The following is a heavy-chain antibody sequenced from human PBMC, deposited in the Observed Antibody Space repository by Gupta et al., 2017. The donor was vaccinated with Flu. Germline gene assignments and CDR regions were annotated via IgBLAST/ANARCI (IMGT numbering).Heavy chain of an antibody. Sequence: QVHLVQSASEVKMPGASVKVSCKASGYTFMNYGIMWMRQAPGQSPEWMGWISTYNGNTNIAQKIQGRLTMTTDTSTTTAYMELRSLRSDDTAVYYCVRAGSGRVRGEYVSDYWGQGSLVTVSS. V-gene: IGHV1-18*01. CDR1: GYTFMNYG. CDR2: ISTYNGNT. J-gene: IGHJ4*02. D-gene: IGHD2/OR15-2a*01. CDR3: VRAGSGRVRGEYVSDY.